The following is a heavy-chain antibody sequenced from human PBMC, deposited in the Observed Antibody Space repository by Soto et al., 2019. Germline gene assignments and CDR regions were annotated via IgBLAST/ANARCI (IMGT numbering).Heavy chain of an antibody. CDR3: SHSKHVLRYFDWLLYFDY. CDR2: IYWDDDK. D-gene: IGHD3-9*01. CDR1: GFSLSTSGVG. V-gene: IGHV2-5*02. J-gene: IGHJ4*02. Sequence: SGPTLVNPTQTLTLTCTFSGFSLSTSGVGVGWIRQPPGKALEWLALIYWDDDKRYSPSLKSRLTITKDTSKNQVVLTMTKMDPVDTAIYYCSHSKHVLRYFDWLLYFDYWGQGTLVTVSA.